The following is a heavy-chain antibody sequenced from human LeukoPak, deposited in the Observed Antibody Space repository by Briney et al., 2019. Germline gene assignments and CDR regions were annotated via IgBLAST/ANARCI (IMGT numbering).Heavy chain of an antibody. J-gene: IGHJ4*02. V-gene: IGHV3-21*01. CDR1: EFTFSSYN. D-gene: IGHD3-22*01. CDR2: ISSSSKYI. CDR3: ARASYYDSSGYQPFDY. Sequence: PGGSLRLSCAASEFTFSSYNMNWVRQAPGKGLEWVSYISSSSKYIYYADSVKGRFTISRDNAKNSLYLQMNSLRAEDTAVYYCARASYYDSSGYQPFDYWGQGTLVTVSS.